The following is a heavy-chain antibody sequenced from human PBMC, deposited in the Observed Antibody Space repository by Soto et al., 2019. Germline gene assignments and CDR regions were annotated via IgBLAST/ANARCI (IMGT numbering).Heavy chain of an antibody. CDR3: AKDRTMARGIRAFDI. D-gene: IGHD3-10*01. V-gene: IGHV3-23*01. CDR1: GFAFDNYP. Sequence: EAQLLQSGGGLVPPGGSLRLSCVASGFAFDNYPMAWVRQTPGKGLQWISTISGSGGMTDYEDSVRGRFTVSIDHSKDTVHLQMTSLRADDTAVYYCAKDRTMARGIRAFDIWGQGTTVTISS. J-gene: IGHJ3*02. CDR2: ISGSGGMT.